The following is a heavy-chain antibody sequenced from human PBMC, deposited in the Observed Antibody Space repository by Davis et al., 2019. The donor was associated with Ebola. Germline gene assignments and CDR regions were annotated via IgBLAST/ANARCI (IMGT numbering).Heavy chain of an antibody. V-gene: IGHV3-21*01. CDR1: GFTFNTYV. CDR2: ISSSGSYI. Sequence: PGGSLRLSCAASGFTFNTYVMNWVRQAPGKGLEWVSSISSSGSYIYYADSVKGRFTISRDNAKKSLHLQMVSLRAEDTAVYYCAKVTRGWYTDYWGQGTLVTVSS. D-gene: IGHD6-19*01. J-gene: IGHJ4*02. CDR3: AKVTRGWYTDY.